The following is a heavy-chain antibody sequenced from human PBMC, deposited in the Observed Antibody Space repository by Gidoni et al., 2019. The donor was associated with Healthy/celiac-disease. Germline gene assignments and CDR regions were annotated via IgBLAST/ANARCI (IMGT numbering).Heavy chain of an antibody. CDR3: ARNPLITMVQGVIPNDY. CDR1: GYTFTSYY. CDR2: INPSGGST. J-gene: IGHJ4*02. V-gene: IGHV1-46*03. Sequence: QVQLVQSGAEVKKPGASVKVSCKASGYTFTSYYMHWVRQAPGQGLEWMGIINPSGGSTSYEQKFQGRVTMTRDTFTSTVYMELSSLRSEDTAVYYCARNPLITMVQGVIPNDYWGQGTLVTVSS. D-gene: IGHD3-10*01.